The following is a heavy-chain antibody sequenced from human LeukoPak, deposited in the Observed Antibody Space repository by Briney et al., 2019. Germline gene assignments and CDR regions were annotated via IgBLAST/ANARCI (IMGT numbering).Heavy chain of an antibody. Sequence: GGSLRLSCAASGFTFSSYAMSWVRQAPGKGLEWVSAISGSGGSTYYADSVKGRFTISRDNSKNTLYLQMNSLRAEDTAVYYRAKDGLTPGQLALDAFDIWGQGTMVTVSS. CDR3: AKDGLTPGQLALDAFDI. D-gene: IGHD6-6*01. J-gene: IGHJ3*02. CDR2: ISGSGGST. CDR1: GFTFSSYA. V-gene: IGHV3-23*01.